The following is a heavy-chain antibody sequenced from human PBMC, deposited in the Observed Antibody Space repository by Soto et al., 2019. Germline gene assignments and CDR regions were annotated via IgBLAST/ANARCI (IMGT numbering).Heavy chain of an antibody. V-gene: IGHV4-34*01. Sequence: SETLSLTWAVYGGSFSGYYWSRIRQPPGKGQEWIGEINHSGSTNYNPSLKSRVTISVDTSKNQFSLKLSSVTAADTAVYYCAREVRLLWFGALYYYGMDVWGQGTTVTVS. J-gene: IGHJ6*02. CDR1: GGSFSGYY. D-gene: IGHD3-10*01. CDR3: AREVRLLWFGALYYYGMDV. CDR2: INHSGST.